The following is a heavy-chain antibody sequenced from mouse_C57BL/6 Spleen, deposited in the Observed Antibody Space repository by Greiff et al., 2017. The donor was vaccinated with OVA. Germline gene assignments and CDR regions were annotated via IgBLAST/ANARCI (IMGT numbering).Heavy chain of an antibody. CDR2: ISSGGSYT. D-gene: IGHD2-3*01. CDR1: GFTFSSYG. CDR3: ARQGYDGPYYAMDY. J-gene: IGHJ4*01. Sequence: EVQVVESGGDLVKPGGSLTLSCAASGFTFSSYGMSWVRQTPDKRLEWVATISSGGSYTYYPNSVKGRFTISRDNAKNTLYLQMSSLKSEDTAMYYCARQGYDGPYYAMDYWGQGTSVTVSS. V-gene: IGHV5-6*01.